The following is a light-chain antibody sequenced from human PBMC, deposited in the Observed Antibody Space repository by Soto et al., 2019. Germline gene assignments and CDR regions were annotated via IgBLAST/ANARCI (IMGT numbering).Light chain of an antibody. CDR1: QSVFSN. Sequence: EIVMTQSPAFLSVSPGERVILSCRASQSVFSNLAWYQQKPGQAPRLLIYSASARVTGIPARFSGSGSGTEFTLTISSLQSEDFAVYYCQQYHNWPPLTFGEGTKVEIK. J-gene: IGKJ4*01. CDR3: QQYHNWPPLT. CDR2: SAS. V-gene: IGKV3-15*01.